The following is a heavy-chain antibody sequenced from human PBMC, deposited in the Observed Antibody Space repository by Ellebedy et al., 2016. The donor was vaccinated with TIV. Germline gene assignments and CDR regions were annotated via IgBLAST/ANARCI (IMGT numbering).Heavy chain of an antibody. CDR3: ARLARSSAFDI. CDR2: IYYSGST. J-gene: IGHJ3*02. Sequence: SETLSLXXAVYGGSFSGYYWSWIRQPPGKGLEWIGYIYYSGSTNYNPSLKSRVTISVDTSKNQFSLKLSSVTAADTAVYYCARLARSSAFDIWGQGTMVTVSS. CDR1: GGSFSGYY. V-gene: IGHV4-59*01. D-gene: IGHD5-12*01.